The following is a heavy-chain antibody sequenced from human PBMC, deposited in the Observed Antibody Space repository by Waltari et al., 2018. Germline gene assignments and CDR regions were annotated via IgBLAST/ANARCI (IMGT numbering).Heavy chain of an antibody. CDR3: ARDGSSGYDSDY. Sequence: EVQLVESGGGLVQPGGSLRLSCAASGFTFSSYSMNWVRQAPGKGLGWVSYISSSSDTIHYADSVEGRFTISRDNAKNSLYLQMYSLRAEDTAVYYCARDGSSGYDSDYWGQGALVTVSS. V-gene: IGHV3-48*01. D-gene: IGHD5-12*01. CDR1: GFTFSSYS. J-gene: IGHJ4*02. CDR2: ISSSSDTI.